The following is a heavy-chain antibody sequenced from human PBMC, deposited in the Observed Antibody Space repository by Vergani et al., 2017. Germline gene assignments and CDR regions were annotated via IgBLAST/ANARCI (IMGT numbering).Heavy chain of an antibody. CDR1: GFTFSSYA. Sequence: QVQLVESGGGVVQPGRSLRLSCAASGFTFSSYAMHWVRQAPGKGLEWVAVISYDGSNKYYADSVKGRFTISRDNSKNTLYLQMNSLRAEDTPVYYCARDFHMVRGVIMPHGAFDIWGQGTMVTVSS. CDR2: ISYDGSNK. CDR3: ARDFHMVRGVIMPHGAFDI. D-gene: IGHD3-10*01. V-gene: IGHV3-30-3*01. J-gene: IGHJ3*02.